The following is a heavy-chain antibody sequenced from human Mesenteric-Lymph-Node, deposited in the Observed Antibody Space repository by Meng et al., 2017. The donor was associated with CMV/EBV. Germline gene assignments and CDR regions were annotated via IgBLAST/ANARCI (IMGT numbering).Heavy chain of an antibody. D-gene: IGHD3-3*01. CDR2: IRYDGSNK. V-gene: IGHV3-30*02. J-gene: IGHJ4*02. CDR3: AKDPTYYDFWSGGYFDY. Sequence: GESLKISCAASGFTFSSYGMHWVRQAPGKGLEWVAFIRYDGSNKYYADSVKGRFTISRDNSKNTLYLQMNSLRAEDTAVYYCAKDPTYYDFWSGGYFDYWGQGTLVTVSS. CDR1: GFTFSSYG.